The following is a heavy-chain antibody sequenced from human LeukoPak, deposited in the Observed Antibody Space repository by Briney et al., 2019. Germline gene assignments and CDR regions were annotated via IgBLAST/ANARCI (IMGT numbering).Heavy chain of an antibody. J-gene: IGHJ6*02. V-gene: IGHV4-39*02. D-gene: IGHD6-19*01. CDR1: GGSISSSGYY. Sequence: SETLSLTCTVSGGSISSSGYYWGWIRQPPGKGLEWIGSVDYTGITSHSPSLKSRVTISVDTSKNQFSLKVSSVSAADTGVYYCARDGRIAVAGFYYYYGMDVWGQGTTVTVSS. CDR3: ARDGRIAVAGFYYYYGMDV. CDR2: VDYTGIT.